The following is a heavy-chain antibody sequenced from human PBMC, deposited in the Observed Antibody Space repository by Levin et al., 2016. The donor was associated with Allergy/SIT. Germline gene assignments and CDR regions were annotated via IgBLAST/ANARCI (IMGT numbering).Heavy chain of an antibody. Sequence: GGSLRLSCAASGFTVSSYWMHWVRQAPGKGLVWVARIDFDGSGTRYADSVRGRFTISRDNSKNTLHLRMNSLRGEDTAIYYCAKCPPARLKYAQNWGQGTQVTVSS. CDR1: GFTVSSYW. CDR2: IDFDGSGT. CDR3: AKCPPARLKYAQN. V-gene: IGHV3-74*01. J-gene: IGHJ4*02. D-gene: IGHD2-8*01.